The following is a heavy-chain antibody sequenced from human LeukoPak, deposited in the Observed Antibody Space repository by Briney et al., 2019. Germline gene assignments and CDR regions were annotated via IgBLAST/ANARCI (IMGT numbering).Heavy chain of an antibody. D-gene: IGHD4-17*01. CDR1: GFTVSSNY. CDR3: ARDSDYGDYYYYGMDV. J-gene: IGHJ6*02. Sequence: PGGSLRLSCAASGFTVSSNYMSWVRQAPGKGLEWVSVIYSGGSTYYADSVKGRFTISRDNSKNTLYLQMNSLRAKDTAVYYCARDSDYGDYYYYGMDVWGQGTTVTVSS. CDR2: IYSGGST. V-gene: IGHV3-53*01.